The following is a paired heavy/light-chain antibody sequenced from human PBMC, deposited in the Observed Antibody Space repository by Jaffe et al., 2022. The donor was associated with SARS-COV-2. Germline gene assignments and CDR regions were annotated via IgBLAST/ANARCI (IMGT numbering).Light chain of an antibody. J-gene: IGKJ1*01. CDR1: QSISDY. V-gene: IGKV1-39*01. CDR2: GAF. CDR3: QQSYKTPWT. Sequence: DIQMTQSPSSLSASLGDRITITCRASQSISDYLNWYQQRPGKAPKVLIYGAFSLQSGVPSRFSGSGSGTDFTLTISSLQPEDFATYYCQQSYKTPWTFGQGTKVEI.
Heavy chain of an antibody. CDR1: GGSISNHY. V-gene: IGHV4-59*11. D-gene: IGHD5-12*01. CDR3: ARRTSYYRTNGGYYWFDP. CDR2: IYNTGDA. Sequence: QVQLQESGPGLVKPSETLSLICTVSGGSISNHYWSWIRQPPGKGLEWIGHIYNTGDANYNPSLKSRVTISLDTSRDQFSLHLTSVTAADTAVYYCARRTSYYRTNGGYYWFDPWGQGTLVSVSS. J-gene: IGHJ5*02.